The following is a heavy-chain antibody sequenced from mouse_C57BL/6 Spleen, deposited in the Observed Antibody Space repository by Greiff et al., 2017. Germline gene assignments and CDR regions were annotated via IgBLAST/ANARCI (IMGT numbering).Heavy chain of an antibody. CDR3: ARKDDGYLYCCAMDY. D-gene: IGHD2-3*01. CDR2: IYPGSGST. J-gene: IGHJ4*01. CDR1: GYTFTSYW. V-gene: IGHV1-55*01. Sequence: QVQLQQPGAELVKPGASVKLSCKASGYTFTSYWITWVKQRPGQGLEWIGVIYPGSGSTNYNEKFKSKATLTVATSSSTAYMQLSSLTSEDSAVYYGARKDDGYLYCCAMDYWGQGTSVTVSS.